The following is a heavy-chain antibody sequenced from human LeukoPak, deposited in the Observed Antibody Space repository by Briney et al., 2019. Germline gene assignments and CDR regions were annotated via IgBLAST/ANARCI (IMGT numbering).Heavy chain of an antibody. CDR1: GGSISSSSYY. Sequence: SETLSLTCTVSGGSISSSSYYWGWIRQPPGKGLEWIGSIYYSGSTYYNPSLKSRVTISVDTSKNQFSLKLSSVTAADTAVYYCARGRGEGIFDYWGQGTLVTVSS. J-gene: IGHJ4*02. D-gene: IGHD3-10*01. CDR2: IYYSGST. CDR3: ARGRGEGIFDY. V-gene: IGHV4-39*01.